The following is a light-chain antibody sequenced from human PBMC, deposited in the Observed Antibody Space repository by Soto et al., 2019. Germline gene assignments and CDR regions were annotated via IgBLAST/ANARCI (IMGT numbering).Light chain of an antibody. J-gene: IGKJ2*01. Sequence: DIQMTQSPSTVSASVGDRVTIACRASQNISGWLAWYQQKPGKAPKLLIYDASSLKSGVPSRFSGSGSGTDFTLTISSLQPDDFATYYCQQYDSYSKTLGQGTKVDTK. CDR3: QQYDSYSKT. CDR2: DAS. V-gene: IGKV1-5*01. CDR1: QNISGW.